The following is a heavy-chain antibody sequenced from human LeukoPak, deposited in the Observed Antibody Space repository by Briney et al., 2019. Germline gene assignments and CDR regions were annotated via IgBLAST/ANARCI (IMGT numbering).Heavy chain of an antibody. Sequence: ASVKVSCKASGYTFTGYYMHWVRQAPGQGLEWMGRINPNSGGTNYAQKFQGRVTMTRDTSISIAYMELSRLRSDDTAVYYCARRDSSGYYYVLNEYFQHWGQGTLVTVSS. J-gene: IGHJ1*01. D-gene: IGHD3-22*01. CDR3: ARRDSSGYYYVLNEYFQH. V-gene: IGHV1-2*06. CDR1: GYTFTGYY. CDR2: INPNSGGT.